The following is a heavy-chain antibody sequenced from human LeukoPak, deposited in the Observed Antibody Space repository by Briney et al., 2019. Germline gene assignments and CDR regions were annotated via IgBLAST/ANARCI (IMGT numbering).Heavy chain of an antibody. CDR2: ISYDGSNK. Sequence: PGRSLRLSCAASGFTFSSYAMHWVRQAPGKGLEWVAVISYDGSNKYYADSVKGRFTISRDNSKDTLYLQRNSLRAEDTAVYYCARDYPTSNYYDSSGYMYWGQGTLVTVSS. D-gene: IGHD3-22*01. CDR3: ARDYPTSNYYDSSGYMY. V-gene: IGHV3-30-3*01. CDR1: GFTFSSYA. J-gene: IGHJ4*02.